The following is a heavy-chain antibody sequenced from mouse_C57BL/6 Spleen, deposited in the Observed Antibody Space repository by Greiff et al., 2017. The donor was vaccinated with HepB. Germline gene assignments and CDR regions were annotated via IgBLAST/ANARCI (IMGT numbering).Heavy chain of an antibody. D-gene: IGHD1-1*01. CDR1: GYTFTSYW. Sequence: QVQLKQPGAELVKPGASVKLSCKASGYTFTSYWMHWVKQRPGQGLEWIGMIHPNSGSTNYNEKFKSKATLTVDKSSSTAYMQLSSLTSEDSAVYYGARTGSSPRDWYFDVWGTGTTVTVSS. CDR2: IHPNSGST. CDR3: ARTGSSPRDWYFDV. J-gene: IGHJ1*03. V-gene: IGHV1-64*01.